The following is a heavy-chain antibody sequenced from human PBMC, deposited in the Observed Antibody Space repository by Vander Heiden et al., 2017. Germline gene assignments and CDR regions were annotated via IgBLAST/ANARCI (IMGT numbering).Heavy chain of an antibody. V-gene: IGHV3-74*01. Sequence: EVQLVESGGGLVQPGGSLRLSCVASGFTFRIHGFNWVRQVPGKVLVGVARIRGDGSSTDQADSGKGRFTISRDNAKNTVDLQMNSLRVEETALYHCVRERMWEEMWSRRDFDYWAQGTQVPVS. CDR2: IRGDGSST. CDR3: VRERMWEEMWSRRDFDY. D-gene: IGHD1-26*01. CDR1: GFTFRIHG. J-gene: IGHJ4*02.